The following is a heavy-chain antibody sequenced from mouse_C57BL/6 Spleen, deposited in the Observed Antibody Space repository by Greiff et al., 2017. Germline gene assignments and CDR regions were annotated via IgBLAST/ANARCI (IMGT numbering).Heavy chain of an antibody. CDR2: ISGGGGNT. V-gene: IGHV5-9*01. D-gene: IGHD2-10*02. CDR3: ARQVYGNYLYYAMDY. Sequence: EVQRVESGGGLVKPGGSLKLSCAASGFTFSSYTMSWVRQTPEKRLEWVATISGGGGNTYYPDSVKGRFTISRDNAKNTLYLQMSSLRSEDTALYYCARQVYGNYLYYAMDYWGQGTSVTVSS. J-gene: IGHJ4*01. CDR1: GFTFSSYT.